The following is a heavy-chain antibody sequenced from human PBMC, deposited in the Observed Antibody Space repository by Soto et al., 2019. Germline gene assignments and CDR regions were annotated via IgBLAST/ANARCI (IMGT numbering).Heavy chain of an antibody. CDR2: FVPMFGSA. V-gene: IGHV1-69*13. CDR3: AREDYTAGHYSWFDP. J-gene: IGHJ5*02. CDR1: GTTFDRFT. D-gene: IGHD6-13*01. Sequence: GASVKVSCKPSGTTFDRFTFNWVRQAPGQGLAWMGGFVPMFGSASIAQRFQGRLRINADASACTGYMELSDLRSEDTAIYFCAREDYTAGHYSWFDPWGPGTLVTVSS.